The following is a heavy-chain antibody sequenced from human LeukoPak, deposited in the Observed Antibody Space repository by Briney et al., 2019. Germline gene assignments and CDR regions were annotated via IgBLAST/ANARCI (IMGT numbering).Heavy chain of an antibody. CDR1: GDSISGGRY. CDR3: AREVASSGSFQY. D-gene: IGHD3-22*01. J-gene: IGHJ1*01. V-gene: IGHV4-38-2*02. Sequence: SETLSLSCLVSGDSISGGRYWGWIRQPPGKGLEWIGSFHPTAPRYYSPSLKSRVTMSADTSKNQFSLKLASVTAADTAVYYCAREVASSGSFQYWSRGTLVTVSS. CDR2: FHPTAPR.